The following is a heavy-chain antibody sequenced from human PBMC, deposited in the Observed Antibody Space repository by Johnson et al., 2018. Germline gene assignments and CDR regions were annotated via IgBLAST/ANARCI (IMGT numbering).Heavy chain of an antibody. J-gene: IGHJ4*02. D-gene: IGHD1-1*01. CDR2: INSDGSNT. CDR1: GFTFSSHW. CDR3: AREGNWNLDY. Sequence: VQLVESGGGLVQPGGSLRLSCAASGFTFSSHWMHWVRQGPGKGLVWVSRINSDGSNTQYADSVRGRFTISRDNAKNTVFLQMNSLRAEYTAVYYCAREGNWNLDYWGRGTLVTVSS. V-gene: IGHV3-74*03.